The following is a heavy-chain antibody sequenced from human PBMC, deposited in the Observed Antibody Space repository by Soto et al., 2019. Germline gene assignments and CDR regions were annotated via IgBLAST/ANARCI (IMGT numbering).Heavy chain of an antibody. Sequence: PGGSLRPSFSVPGFTFNSYGMHWVLHAPCKGLEWVAFISYDGSNKYYEDSLKGRFTISRDNSKNTLYLQMNSLRAEDTAVYHCAKDRKETPTQNFQHWGKATLLTTYS. CDR3: AKDRKETPTQNFQH. D-gene: IGHD4-17*01. V-gene: IGHV3-30*18. CDR2: ISYDGSNK. CDR1: GFTFNSYG. J-gene: IGHJ1*01.